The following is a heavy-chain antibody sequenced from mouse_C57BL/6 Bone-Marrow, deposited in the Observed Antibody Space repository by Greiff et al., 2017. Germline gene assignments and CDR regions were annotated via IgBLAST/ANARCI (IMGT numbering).Heavy chain of an antibody. V-gene: IGHV2-9*01. J-gene: IGHJ2*01. Sequence: VQLVESGPGLVAPSQSLSITRTVSGLSLTSYGVDRVRQPPGTGLEWLGGIWGGGSTNYNSALMSRLSISKDNSKSQVCLKMNSLQTDDTAMYYCAKPYRGDDWGQGTTLTVSS. D-gene: IGHD2-14*01. CDR2: IWGGGST. CDR1: GLSLTSYG. CDR3: AKPYRGDD.